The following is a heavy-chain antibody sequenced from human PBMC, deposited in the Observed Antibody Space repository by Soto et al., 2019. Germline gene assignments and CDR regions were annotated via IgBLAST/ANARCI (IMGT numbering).Heavy chain of an antibody. CDR1: GLTISSHS. CDR3: ARLIGPDYGDSETVDS. CDR2: ISYDRSTE. D-gene: IGHD4-17*01. V-gene: IGHV3-30-3*01. J-gene: IGHJ4*02. Sequence: QVQLVESGGGVVQPGRSLRLSCLASGLTISSHSMSWVRQAPGKGLEWVAVISYDRSTEYYADSVKGRFTISRDSSRNTLFLQMDSLRPEDTAMYYCARLIGPDYGDSETVDSWGQGTLVTVSS.